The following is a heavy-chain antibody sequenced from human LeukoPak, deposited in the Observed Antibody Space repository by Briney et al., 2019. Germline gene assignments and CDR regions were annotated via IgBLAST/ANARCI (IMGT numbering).Heavy chain of an antibody. CDR2: INHSGST. J-gene: IGHJ5*02. V-gene: IGHV4-39*07. D-gene: IGHD3-10*01. CDR3: ARGFLLWFGESYWFDP. Sequence: PSETLSLTCTVSGGSISSSSYYWGWIRQPPGKGLEWIGEINHSGSTNYNPSLKSRVTISVDTSKNQFSLKLSSVTAADTAVYYCARGFLLWFGESYWFDPWGQGTLVTVSS. CDR1: GGSISSSSYY.